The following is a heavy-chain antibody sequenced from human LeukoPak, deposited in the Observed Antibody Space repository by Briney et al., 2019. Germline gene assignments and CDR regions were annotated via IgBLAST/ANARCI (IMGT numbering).Heavy chain of an antibody. CDR3: ARDTYYYGSGSYGYYYYYYMDV. Sequence: SETLSLTCTVSGGSISSYYWSWIRQPPGKGLEWIGYIYYSGSTNYNPSLKSRVTISVDTSKNQFSLKLSSVTAADTAVYYCARDTYYYGSGSYGYYYYYYMDVWGKGTTVTVSS. CDR1: GGSISSYY. V-gene: IGHV4-59*01. D-gene: IGHD3-10*01. CDR2: IYYSGST. J-gene: IGHJ6*03.